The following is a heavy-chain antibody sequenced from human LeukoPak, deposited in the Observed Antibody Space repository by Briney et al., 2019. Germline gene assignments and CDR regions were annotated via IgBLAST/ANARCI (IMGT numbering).Heavy chain of an antibody. V-gene: IGHV3-53*01. D-gene: IGHD3-3*01. J-gene: IGHJ4*02. CDR1: GFTVSSNY. CDR3: ARSPVTYYDFWSGYLFDY. Sequence: GSLRLSCAASGFTVSSNYMSWVRQAPGKGLEWVSVIYSGGSTYYADSVKGRFTISRDNSKNTLYLQMISLRAEDTAVYYCARSPVTYYDFWSGYLFDYWGQGTLVTVSS. CDR2: IYSGGST.